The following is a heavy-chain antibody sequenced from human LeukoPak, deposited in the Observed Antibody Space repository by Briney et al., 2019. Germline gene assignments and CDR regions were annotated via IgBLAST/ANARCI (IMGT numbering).Heavy chain of an antibody. CDR2: VNPRGEII. Sequence: ASVKVSCKASGYTFNDYYMHWVRQAPGHSLEWMGRVNPRGEIIIYSQKFQGRVSMTRDTSTSTVYMALSSLRSVDTAVYFCARGGNPYYFDYWGQGTLVTVSS. J-gene: IGHJ4*02. CDR3: ARGGNPYYFDY. V-gene: IGHV1-46*02. CDR1: GYTFNDYY.